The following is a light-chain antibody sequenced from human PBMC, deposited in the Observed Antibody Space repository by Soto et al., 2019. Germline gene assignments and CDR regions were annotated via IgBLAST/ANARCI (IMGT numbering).Light chain of an antibody. J-gene: IGKJ4*01. CDR3: QQYYVTPPT. CDR1: QSVLYNSNSKHS. Sequence: DIVMTQSPDSLAVSLGERATINCKTSQSVLYNSNSKHSLAWYQQRPGQPPKLLIYWASTRESGVPDRFSGSGSGTDFTLTISSLQAEDVAVYYCQQYYVTPPTFGGGTKVEIK. CDR2: WAS. V-gene: IGKV4-1*01.